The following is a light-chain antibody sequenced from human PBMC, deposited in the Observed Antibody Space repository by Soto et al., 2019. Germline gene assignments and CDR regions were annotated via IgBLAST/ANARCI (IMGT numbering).Light chain of an antibody. CDR3: QQAYSFPIP. J-gene: IGKJ5*01. CDR1: QDIAGD. CDR2: GAS. Sequence: DIQVTQSPSSVSASVGDRVTITCRASQDIAGDLAWYQHKPGRTPELLIDGASRLQSGVPARFSGSGSGTDFTLSINSLQPEDFATYYCQQAYSFPIPFGQGTRLDI. V-gene: IGKV1D-12*01.